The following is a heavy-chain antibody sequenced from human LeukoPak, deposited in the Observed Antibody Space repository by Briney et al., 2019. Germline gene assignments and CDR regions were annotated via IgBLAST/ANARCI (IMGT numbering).Heavy chain of an antibody. Sequence: PGTSLRLSCVASGFTFSMYGMHCVRQAPGKGLEWVAVIWYDGSKTDYADSVKGRFTISRDNSKNTLYLQMNSLRVEDTAVYYCGGYRDRVGMDVWGQGTTVTVSS. J-gene: IGHJ6*02. CDR1: GFTFSMYG. V-gene: IGHV3-33*01. CDR3: GGYRDRVGMDV. CDR2: IWYDGSKT. D-gene: IGHD5-18*01.